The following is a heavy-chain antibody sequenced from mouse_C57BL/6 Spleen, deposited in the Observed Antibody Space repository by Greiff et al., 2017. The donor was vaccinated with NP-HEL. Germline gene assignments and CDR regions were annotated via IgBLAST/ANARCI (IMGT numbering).Heavy chain of an antibody. V-gene: IGHV1-81*01. CDR2: IYPRSGNT. Sequence: QVQLKESGAELARPGASVKLSCTASGYTFTSYGISWVKQRPGQGLEWIGEIYPRSGNTYYNEKFKGKATLTADKSSSTAYMELRSLTSEDAAVYFCARRVYGSSSDAMDYWGQGTSVTVSS. CDR3: ARRVYGSSSDAMDY. J-gene: IGHJ4*01. D-gene: IGHD1-1*01. CDR1: GYTFTSYG.